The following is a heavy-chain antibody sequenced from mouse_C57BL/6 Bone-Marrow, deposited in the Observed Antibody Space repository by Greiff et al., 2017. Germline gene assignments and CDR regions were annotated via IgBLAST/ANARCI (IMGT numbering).Heavy chain of an antibody. CDR1: GFSFTSYG. V-gene: IGHV2-2*01. J-gene: IGHJ3*01. CDR3: ARNIGWDGAY. Sequence: QVQLQQSGPGLVQPSPSLSISCTASGFSFTSYGVHWVRQSPGKGLEWLGVIWSGGSTAYNAAFISRLSISKDNSKSQVFFKMNSLQADDTAIYYCARNIGWDGAYWGQGTLVTVSA. D-gene: IGHD4-1*01. CDR2: IWSGGST.